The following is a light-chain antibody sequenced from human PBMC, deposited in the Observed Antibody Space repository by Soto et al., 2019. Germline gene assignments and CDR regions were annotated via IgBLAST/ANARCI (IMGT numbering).Light chain of an antibody. Sequence: EILLTQSPATLSLSPGERATLSCRASQSVSSSLAWYQQRPGQAPRLLIYDASNRATGIPARFSGSGSGTDFTLTISSLEPEDFAVYFCQQYNSYSPTFGQGTRVEIK. V-gene: IGKV3-11*01. CDR3: QQYNSYSPT. CDR2: DAS. J-gene: IGKJ1*01. CDR1: QSVSSS.